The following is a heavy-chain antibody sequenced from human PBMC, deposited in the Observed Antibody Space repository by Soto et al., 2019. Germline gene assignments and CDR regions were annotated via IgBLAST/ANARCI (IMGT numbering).Heavy chain of an antibody. V-gene: IGHV4-59*01. CDR3: AREIRYFDWLPNPYYYYGMDV. D-gene: IGHD3-9*01. CDR2: IYYSGST. CDR1: GGSISSYY. Sequence: PSETLSLTCTVSGGSISSYYWSWIRQPPGKGLEWIGYIYYSGSTNYNPSLKSRVTISVDTSKNQFSLKLSSVTAADTAVYYCAREIRYFDWLPNPYYYYGMDVWGQGTTVTVSS. J-gene: IGHJ6*02.